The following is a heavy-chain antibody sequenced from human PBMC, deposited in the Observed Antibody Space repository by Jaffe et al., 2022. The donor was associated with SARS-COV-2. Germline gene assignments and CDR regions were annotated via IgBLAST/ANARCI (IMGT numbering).Heavy chain of an antibody. Sequence: QVQLQESGPGLVKPSETLSLTCTVSGGSVSSGSYYWSWIRQPPGKGLEWIGYIYYSGSTNYNPSLKSRVTISVDTSKNQFSLKLSSVTAADTAVYYCAKSSGYHAFDIWGQGTMVTVSS. CDR3: AKSSGYHAFDI. D-gene: IGHD3-22*01. V-gene: IGHV4-61*01. CDR1: GGSVSSGSYY. CDR2: IYYSGST. J-gene: IGHJ3*02.